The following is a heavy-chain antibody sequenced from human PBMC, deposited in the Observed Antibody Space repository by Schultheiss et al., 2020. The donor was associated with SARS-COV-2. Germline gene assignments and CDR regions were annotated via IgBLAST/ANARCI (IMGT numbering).Heavy chain of an antibody. CDR2: ISYDGSNK. Sequence: GGSLRLSCSASGFTFSSYAMHWVRQAPGKGLEWVAVISYDGSNKYYADSVKGRFTISRDNSKNTLYLQMNSLRAEDTAVYYCARERTGGYSSSADNDAFDIWGQGTLVTVSS. J-gene: IGHJ3*02. CDR3: ARERTGGYSSSADNDAFDI. D-gene: IGHD6-13*01. CDR1: GFTFSSYA. V-gene: IGHV3-30*01.